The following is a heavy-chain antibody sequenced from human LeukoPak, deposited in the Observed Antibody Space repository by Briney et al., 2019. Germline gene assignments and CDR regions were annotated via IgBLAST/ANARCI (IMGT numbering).Heavy chain of an antibody. CDR1: GGSISNYY. Sequence: SEILSLTCTVSGGSISNYYWSWIRQPAGKGLEWIGHIYTSASTNYNPSLKSRVTMSLDTSKNQFSLELNSVTAADTAAYYCARVDTSGWHYFDDWGQGTLVTVSS. V-gene: IGHV4-4*07. CDR2: IYTSAST. CDR3: ARVDTSGWHYFDD. J-gene: IGHJ4*02. D-gene: IGHD6-19*01.